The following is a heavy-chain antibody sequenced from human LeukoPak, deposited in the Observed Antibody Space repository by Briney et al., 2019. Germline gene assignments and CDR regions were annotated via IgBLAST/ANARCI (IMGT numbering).Heavy chain of an antibody. CDR3: ARDRAVVVIAAPAY. J-gene: IGHJ4*02. Sequence: GASVKVSCKASGYTFTNYGVSWVRQAPGQGLELMGWISASNGNTNYAQKFQGRVTMTTDTSTSTAYMELRSLRSDDTAVYYCARDRAVVVIAAPAYWGQGTQVTVSS. D-gene: IGHD2-15*01. V-gene: IGHV1-18*01. CDR2: ISASNGNT. CDR1: GYTFTNYG.